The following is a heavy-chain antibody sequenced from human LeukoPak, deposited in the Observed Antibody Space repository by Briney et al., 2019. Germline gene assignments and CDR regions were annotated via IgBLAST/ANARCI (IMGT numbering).Heavy chain of an antibody. CDR2: INPNSGNT. J-gene: IGHJ4*02. CDR3: ARDWYYYDSSGLSEFDY. Sequence: ASVKVSCKASGYTFTGYYMHWVRQATGQGLEWMGWINPNSGNTGYAQKFQGRVTMTRNTSISTAYMELSSLRSEDTAVYYCARDWYYYDSSGLSEFDYWGQGTLVTVSS. V-gene: IGHV1-8*02. D-gene: IGHD3-22*01. CDR1: GYTFTGYY.